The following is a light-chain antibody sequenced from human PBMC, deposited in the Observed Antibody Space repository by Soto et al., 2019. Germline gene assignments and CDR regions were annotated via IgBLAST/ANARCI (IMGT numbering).Light chain of an antibody. CDR2: GES. CDR3: QHYGTTPWT. CDR1: QSVCSRC. V-gene: IGKV3-20*01. J-gene: IGKJ1*01. Sequence: EIVLTQSPGTLSLSPGERVTLSCRASQSVCSRCLAWYQQKPGQSPRLLIYGESSRATGIPDRFSGSGSGTDFTLTISRLEPEDFAVYYCQHYGTTPWTFGQGTKVGIK.